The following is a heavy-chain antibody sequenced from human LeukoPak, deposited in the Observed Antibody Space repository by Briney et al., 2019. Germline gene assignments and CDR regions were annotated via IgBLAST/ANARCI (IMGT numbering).Heavy chain of an antibody. V-gene: IGHV3-7*01. CDR2: IKQDGSEK. Sequence: GGSLRLSCAASGFTFSSYWMSWVRQAPGKGLEWVANIKQDGSEKYYVDSVKGRFTISRGNATNSLYMQMNSLRAEDTAVYYCARALYGDYASFDYWGQGTLVTVSS. D-gene: IGHD4-17*01. J-gene: IGHJ4*02. CDR3: ARALYGDYASFDY. CDR1: GFTFSSYW.